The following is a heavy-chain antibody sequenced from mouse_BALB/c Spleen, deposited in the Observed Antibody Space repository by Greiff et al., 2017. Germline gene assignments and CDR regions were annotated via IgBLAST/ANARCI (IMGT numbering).Heavy chain of an antibody. D-gene: IGHD2-1*01. Sequence: AAPAVDFSRYWMSWVRQAPGKGLEWIGEINPDSSTINYTPSLKDKFIISRDNAKNTLYLQMSKVRSEDTALYYCARRRPYGNGAMDYWGQGTSVTVSS. CDR2: INPDSSTI. CDR1: AVDFSRYW. CDR3: ARRRPYGNGAMDY. J-gene: IGHJ4*01. V-gene: IGHV4-1*02.